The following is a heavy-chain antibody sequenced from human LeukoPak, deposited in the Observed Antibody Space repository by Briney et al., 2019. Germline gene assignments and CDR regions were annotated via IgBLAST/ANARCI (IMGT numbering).Heavy chain of an antibody. Sequence: GSLRLSCAASGFTFSSYGMSWVRQAPGKGLEWVANIKQDGSEKYYVDSVKGRFTISRDNAKNSLYLQMNSLRAEDTAVYYCARDRNSYGVSDAFDIWGQGTMVTVSS. D-gene: IGHD5-18*01. CDR1: GFTFSSYG. V-gene: IGHV3-7*01. CDR2: IKQDGSEK. J-gene: IGHJ3*02. CDR3: ARDRNSYGVSDAFDI.